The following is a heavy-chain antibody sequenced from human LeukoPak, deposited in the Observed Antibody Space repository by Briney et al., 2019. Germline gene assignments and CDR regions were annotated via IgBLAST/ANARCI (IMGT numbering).Heavy chain of an antibody. Sequence: GGSLRLSCAASGFTFSSYGVHWVRQAPGKGLEWVAVISYDGSNKYYADSVKGRFTISRDNSKNTLYLQMNSLRAEDTAVYYCAKDYDDIVVVVAGYYYYYGMDVWGQGTTVTVSS. V-gene: IGHV3-30*18. CDR2: ISYDGSNK. J-gene: IGHJ6*02. CDR3: AKDYDDIVVVVAGYYYYYGMDV. D-gene: IGHD2-15*01. CDR1: GFTFSSYG.